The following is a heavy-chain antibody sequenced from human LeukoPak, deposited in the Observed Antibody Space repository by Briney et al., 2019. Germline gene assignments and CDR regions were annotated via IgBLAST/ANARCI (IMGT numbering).Heavy chain of an antibody. CDR2: ISSSGSTI. CDR1: TFNFSDYY. V-gene: IGHV3-11*04. CDR3: ARTYDFGRGPPGDAFDN. Sequence: GGSLRLSCAASTFNFSDYYMSWIRQAPGKGLEWVSYISSSGSTIYYADSVKGRFTISRDNAKTSLYLQMNSLRAEDTAMYYCARTYDFGRGPPGDAFDNWGPGTWVIVSA. D-gene: IGHD3-3*01. J-gene: IGHJ3*02.